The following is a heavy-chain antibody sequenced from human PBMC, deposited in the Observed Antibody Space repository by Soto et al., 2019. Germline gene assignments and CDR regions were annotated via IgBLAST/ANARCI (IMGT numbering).Heavy chain of an antibody. CDR3: ARQQLVLNGPSTLYNWFDP. V-gene: IGHV4-34*01. J-gene: IGHJ5*02. Sequence: SETLSLTCAVYGGSFSGYYWTWLRQPPGKGLEWIGEINRSGSTNCNPSLKSRVTISVDTSKNQFSLILSSVTAADTAVYYCARQQLVLNGPSTLYNWFDPWGQGTLVTVSS. CDR1: GGSFSGYY. CDR2: INRSGST. D-gene: IGHD6-13*01.